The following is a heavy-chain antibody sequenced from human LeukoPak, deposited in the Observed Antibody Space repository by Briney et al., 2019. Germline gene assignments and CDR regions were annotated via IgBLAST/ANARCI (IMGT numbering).Heavy chain of an antibody. CDR1: GYTFTGYY. CDR2: INPNSGGT. CDR3: ARDPEDYGDYVGDY. V-gene: IGHV1-2*02. D-gene: IGHD4-17*01. Sequence: GATVKVSCKASGYTFTGYYMHWVRQAPGQGLEWMGWINPNSGGTNYAQKFQGRVTMTRDTSISTAYMELSRLRSDDTAVYYCARDPEDYGDYVGDYWGQGTLVTVSS. J-gene: IGHJ4*02.